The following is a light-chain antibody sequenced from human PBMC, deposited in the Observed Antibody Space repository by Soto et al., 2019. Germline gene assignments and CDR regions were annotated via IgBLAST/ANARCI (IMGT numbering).Light chain of an antibody. J-gene: IGLJ2*01. Sequence: QSALTQPASVSGSPGQSITISCIGSSSDIGTYNLVSWYQHHPGKAPKLIIYEGSLRPSGISYRFSASKSGNTASLTISGLQAEDEADYHCCSYAGSDTWVFGGWTKVTVL. V-gene: IGLV2-23*01. CDR1: SSDIGTYNL. CDR2: EGS. CDR3: CSYAGSDTWV.